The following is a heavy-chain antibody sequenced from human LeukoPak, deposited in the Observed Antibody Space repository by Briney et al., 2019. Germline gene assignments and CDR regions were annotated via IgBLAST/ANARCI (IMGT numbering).Heavy chain of an antibody. CDR3: AKSWRPRRWPDSFDP. Sequence: SETLSLTCTVSGGSISSYYWSWIRQPPGKGLEWIGYIYNSGSTNHNPSLRSRVTISVDTSKNQFSLKLSSATAADTAVYYCAKSWRPRRWPDSFDPWGQGTLVTVSS. J-gene: IGHJ5*02. CDR1: GGSISSYY. V-gene: IGHV4-59*01. D-gene: IGHD5-24*01. CDR2: IYNSGST.